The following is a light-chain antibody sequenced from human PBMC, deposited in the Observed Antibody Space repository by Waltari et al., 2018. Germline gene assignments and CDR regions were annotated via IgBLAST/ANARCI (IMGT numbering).Light chain of an antibody. CDR2: AGT. Sequence: HSALTQPASVSGSPGQSVTISCTGTSSEIGSYNLFPWYQHYPGNAPRLMIFAGTKRPSWLSPLFPGSKSGTTASPTISGLQAEEEADYYCCSYAGSNTVICGGGTKLTVL. CDR3: CSYAGSNTVI. CDR1: SSEIGSYNL. V-gene: IGLV2-23*01. J-gene: IGLJ2*01.